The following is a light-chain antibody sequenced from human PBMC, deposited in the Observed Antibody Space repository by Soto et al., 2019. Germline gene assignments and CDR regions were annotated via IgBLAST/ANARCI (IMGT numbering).Light chain of an antibody. Sequence: EVVLTQSPATLSLSPGERATLSCRASQSVSSYLGWYQQKPGQAPRLLIYDASHRATGIPARFSGSGSGRDFTLTISSLEPEDFAVYYCQQRSNWPLTFGGGTKVEIK. CDR3: QQRSNWPLT. V-gene: IGKV3-11*02. CDR1: QSVSSY. J-gene: IGKJ4*01. CDR2: DAS.